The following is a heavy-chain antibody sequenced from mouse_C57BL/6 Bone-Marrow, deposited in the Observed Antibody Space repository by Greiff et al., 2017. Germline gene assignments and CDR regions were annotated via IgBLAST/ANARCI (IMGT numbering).Heavy chain of an antibody. CDR2: IDPSDSET. D-gene: IGHD2-4*01. J-gene: IGHJ4*01. CDR1: GYTFTSYW. Sequence: QVQLQQPGAELVRPGSSVKLSCKASGYTFTSYWMHWVKQRPIQGLEWIGNIDPSDSETHYNQTFKDKATLTVDKSSSTAYMQLSSLTSEDSAVYYCARSYDYDQGVYAMDYWGQGTSVTVSS. V-gene: IGHV1-52*01. CDR3: ARSYDYDQGVYAMDY.